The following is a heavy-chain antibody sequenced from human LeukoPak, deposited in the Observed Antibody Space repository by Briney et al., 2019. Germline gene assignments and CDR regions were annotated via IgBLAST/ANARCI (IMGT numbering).Heavy chain of an antibody. J-gene: IGHJ4*02. Sequence: SETLSLTCSVSGGSISSDGHYWSWIRQHPGKGLEWIGKIHNSGSTYYNPSLKSRLSISLDTSKNQFSLKLSSVTAADTAVYYCVRDRFYDSGGFYHVFDYWGQGTLVTVSS. CDR3: VRDRFYDSGGFYHVFDY. D-gene: IGHD3-22*01. CDR2: IHNSGST. V-gene: IGHV4-31*03. CDR1: GGSISSDGHY.